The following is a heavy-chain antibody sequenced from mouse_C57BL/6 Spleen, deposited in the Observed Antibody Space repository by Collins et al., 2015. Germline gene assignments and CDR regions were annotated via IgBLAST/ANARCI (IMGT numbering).Heavy chain of an antibody. D-gene: IGHD2-4*01. CDR2: INPNNGGT. CDR3: ARGGDYLFDY. CDR1: GYTFTDYY. V-gene: IGHV1-26*01. J-gene: IGHJ2*01. Sequence: EVQLQQSGPELVKPGASVKISCKASGYTFTDYYMNWVKQSHGKSLEWIGDINPNNGGTSYNQKFKGKATLTVDKSSSTAYMELRSLTSEDSAVYYCARGGDYLFDYWDQGTTLTVSS.